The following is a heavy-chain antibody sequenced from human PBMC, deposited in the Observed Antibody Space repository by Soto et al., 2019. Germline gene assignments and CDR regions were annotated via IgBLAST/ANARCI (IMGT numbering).Heavy chain of an antibody. J-gene: IGHJ2*01. V-gene: IGHV5-51*03. CDR3: ARRKEMATISPWYFDL. Sequence: EVQLVQSGAEVKKPGESLKISCKGSGYSFTSYWIGWVRQMPGKGLEWMGIIYPGDSDTRYSPSFQGQVTISADKSISTAYLQWSSLKASDTAMYYCARRKEMATISPWYFDLWGRGTLVSVSS. CDR1: GYSFTSYW. D-gene: IGHD5-12*01. CDR2: IYPGDSDT.